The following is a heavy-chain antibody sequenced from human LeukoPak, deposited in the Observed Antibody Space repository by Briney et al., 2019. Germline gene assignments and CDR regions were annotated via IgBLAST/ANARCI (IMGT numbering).Heavy chain of an antibody. CDR1: GGSFSGYY. J-gene: IGHJ3*02. Sequence: SETLSLTCAVYGGSFSGYYWSWIRQPPGKGLEWIGEINHSGSTNYNPSLKSRVTISVDTSKTQFSLKLSSVTAADTAVYYCARGADYDSSGYTDFDIWGQGTMVTVSS. D-gene: IGHD3-22*01. CDR3: ARGADYDSSGYTDFDI. V-gene: IGHV4-34*01. CDR2: INHSGST.